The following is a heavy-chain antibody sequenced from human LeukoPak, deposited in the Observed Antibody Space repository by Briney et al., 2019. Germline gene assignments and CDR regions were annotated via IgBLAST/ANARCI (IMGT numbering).Heavy chain of an antibody. CDR3: ARSLAADLYYFDH. D-gene: IGHD6-13*01. J-gene: IGHJ4*02. CDR1: GFTFSSYS. V-gene: IGHV3-48*04. Sequence: PGGSLRLSCEASGFTFSSYSMNWVRQAPGKGLEWISYISTSTTTIYYANSVKGRFTISRDNAKNTLYLQMNGLRAEDTAVYYCARSLAADLYYFDHWGQGTLVTVSS. CDR2: ISTSTTTI.